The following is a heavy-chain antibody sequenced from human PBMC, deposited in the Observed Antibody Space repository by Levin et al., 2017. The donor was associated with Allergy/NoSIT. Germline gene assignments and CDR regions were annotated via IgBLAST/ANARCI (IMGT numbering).Heavy chain of an antibody. J-gene: IGHJ4*02. D-gene: IGHD1-26*01. V-gene: IGHV4-34*01. CDR3: ARGNRLLRWELQLGFRVFDY. Sequence: SETLSLTCAVYGGSFSGYYWSWIRQPPGKGLEWIGEINHSGSTNYNPSLKSRVTISVDTSKNQFSLKLSSVTAADTAVYYCARGNRLLRWELQLGFRVFDYWGQGTLVTVSS. CDR2: INHSGST. CDR1: GGSFSGYY.